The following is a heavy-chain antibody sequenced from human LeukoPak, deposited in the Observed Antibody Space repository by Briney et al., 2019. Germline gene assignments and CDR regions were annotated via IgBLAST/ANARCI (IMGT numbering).Heavy chain of an antibody. Sequence: KQDGSEKYYVDSVKGRFTISRDNAKNSLYLQMNSLRAEDTAVYYCAIEDSGSFPYYFDYWGQGTLVTVSS. V-gene: IGHV3-7*01. CDR2: KQDGSEK. J-gene: IGHJ4*02. D-gene: IGHD1-26*01. CDR3: AIEDSGSFPYYFDY.